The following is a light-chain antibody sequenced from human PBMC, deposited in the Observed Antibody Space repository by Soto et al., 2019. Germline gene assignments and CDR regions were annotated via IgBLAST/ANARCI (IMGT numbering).Light chain of an antibody. V-gene: IGLV7-46*01. CDR1: TGAVTSGHY. CDR2: DTS. J-gene: IGLJ2*01. Sequence: QAVVTQEPSLTVSPGGTVTLTCGSSTGAVTSGHYPYWFQHKPGQAPTKLISDTSIKHSWTPARFSGSLLGGKAALTLSGAQPEDEADYYCMLFYNGIRVFGGGTKLTVL. CDR3: MLFYNGIRV.